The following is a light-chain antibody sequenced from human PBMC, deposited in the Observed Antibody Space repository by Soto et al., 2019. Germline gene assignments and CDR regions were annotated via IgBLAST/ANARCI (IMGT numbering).Light chain of an antibody. CDR3: QQYNSYWT. CDR2: KAS. V-gene: IGKV1-5*03. CDR1: QSISSW. Sequence: DIQMTQSPSTLSVSVGDRVTITCRASQSISSWLAWYQQKPGKAPKLLIYKASSLESGVPSRFSGSGSGTEFTLTISXLQPDDFATYYCQQYNSYWTFGQGTKVDIK. J-gene: IGKJ1*01.